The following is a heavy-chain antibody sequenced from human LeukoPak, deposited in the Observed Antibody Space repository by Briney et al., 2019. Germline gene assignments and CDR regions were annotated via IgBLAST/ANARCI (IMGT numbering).Heavy chain of an antibody. D-gene: IGHD3-10*01. CDR1: GFIFNSYN. CDR3: AKVAHYYGSGSYYEYYFDY. Sequence: GGSLRLSCSASGFIFNSYNMNWVRQAPGKGLEWVSAISGSGGSTYYADSVEGRFTISRDNSKNTLYLQMNSLRAEDTAVYYCAKVAHYYGSGSYYEYYFDYWGQGTLVTVSS. V-gene: IGHV3-23*01. J-gene: IGHJ4*02. CDR2: ISGSGGST.